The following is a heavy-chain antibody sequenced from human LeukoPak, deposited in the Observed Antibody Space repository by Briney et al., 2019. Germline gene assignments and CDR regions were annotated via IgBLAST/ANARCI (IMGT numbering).Heavy chain of an antibody. Sequence: PGGSLRLSCAASGFTFSNYAMSWVRQAPGKALEWVSAITSGGGTTYYAGSVKGRFTISRDNSKNTLYLQMNSLRAEDTAVYYCARDPPRAAWVFDYWGQGTLVSGSS. CDR1: GFTFSNYA. J-gene: IGHJ4*02. CDR2: ITSGGGTT. D-gene: IGHD6-25*01. CDR3: ARDPPRAAWVFDY. V-gene: IGHV3-23*01.